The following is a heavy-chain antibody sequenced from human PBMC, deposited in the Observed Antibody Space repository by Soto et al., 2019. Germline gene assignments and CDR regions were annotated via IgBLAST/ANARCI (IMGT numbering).Heavy chain of an antibody. J-gene: IGHJ6*02. D-gene: IGHD5-18*01. CDR2: IIPIFGTA. Sequence: EASVKVSCKASGGTFSSYAISWVRQAPGQGLEWMGGIIPIFGTADYAQKFQGRVTITADESTSTAYMELSSLRSEDTAVYYCARGGRGYSYGHYYYGMDVWGQGTTVTVSS. V-gene: IGHV1-69*13. CDR3: ARGGRGYSYGHYYYGMDV. CDR1: GGTFSSYA.